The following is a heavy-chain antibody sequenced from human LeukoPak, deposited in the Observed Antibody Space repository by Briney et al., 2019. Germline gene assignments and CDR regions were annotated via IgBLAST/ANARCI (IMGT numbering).Heavy chain of an antibody. J-gene: IGHJ4*02. CDR2: IYFRGNS. CDR1: SGSISIQSYY. Sequence: LETLSLTCPVSSGSISIQSYYWGWIRQSPGKGLEWIGSIYFRGNSYYNPSLKSRVTISVDTSKNHFSLQWRSVTAADTGTYYCARQSSPFYYFDYWGQGIQVTVSS. D-gene: IGHD6-19*01. CDR3: ARQSSPFYYFDY. V-gene: IGHV4-39*07.